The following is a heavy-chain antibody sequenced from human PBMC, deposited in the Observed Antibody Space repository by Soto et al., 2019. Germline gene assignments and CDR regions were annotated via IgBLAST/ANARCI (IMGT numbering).Heavy chain of an antibody. V-gene: IGHV4-31*03. CDR3: ARVPSGRGDLVDS. CDR1: GGSISSGGYY. D-gene: IGHD3-16*01. CDR2: IYDSGST. J-gene: IGHJ4*02. Sequence: PSETLSLTCTVSGGSISSGGYYWSWIRQHPGKGLEWIGSIYDSGSTYYNPSLKSRVTISVDTSKNQFSLKLTSVTAADTAVYYCARVPSGRGDLVDSWGQGTLVTVSS.